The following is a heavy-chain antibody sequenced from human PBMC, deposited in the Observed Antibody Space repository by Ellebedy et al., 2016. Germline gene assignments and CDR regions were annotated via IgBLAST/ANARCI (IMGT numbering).Heavy chain of an antibody. D-gene: IGHD5-18*01. CDR2: INTYTGNT. CDR1: GYTFTSYG. CDR3: AKTDTAMITTYWYFDL. J-gene: IGHJ2*01. V-gene: IGHV1-18*04. Sequence: ASVKVSCKASGYTFTSYGISWVRQAPGQGLEWMGWINTYTGNTNYAQKLQGRVTMTTDTSTSTAYMELRSLTSDDTAVYYCAKTDTAMITTYWYFDLWGRGTLVTISS.